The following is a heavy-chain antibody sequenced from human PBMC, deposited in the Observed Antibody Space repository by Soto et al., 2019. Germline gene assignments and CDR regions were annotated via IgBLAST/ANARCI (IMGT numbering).Heavy chain of an antibody. CDR3: ARVYGDYAAHLRY. D-gene: IGHD4-17*01. J-gene: IGHJ4*02. CDR1: GYTFTSYD. V-gene: IGHV1-8*01. CDR2: MNPNSGNT. Sequence: ASVKVSCKASGYTFTSYDINWVRQATGQGLEWMGWMNPNSGNTGYAQKFQGRVTMTRNTSISTAYMELSSLRSGDTAVYYCARVYGDYAAHLRYWGQGTLVTVSS.